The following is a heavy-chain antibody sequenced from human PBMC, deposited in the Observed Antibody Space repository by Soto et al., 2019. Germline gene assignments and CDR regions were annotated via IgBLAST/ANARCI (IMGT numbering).Heavy chain of an antibody. V-gene: IGHV3-74*01. J-gene: IGHJ4*02. CDR1: GFTFSNYW. CDR3: ARAAFLDY. CDR2: INFDGGST. D-gene: IGHD3-3*01. Sequence: EVQLVESGGGSVQPGGSLRLSCAASGFTFSNYWMHWVHQAPGKGLVWVSRINFDGGSTSYADSVKGRFTISRDNAKNTLYLQMNSLRAEDTAVYYCARAAFLDYWGQGTLVTVSS.